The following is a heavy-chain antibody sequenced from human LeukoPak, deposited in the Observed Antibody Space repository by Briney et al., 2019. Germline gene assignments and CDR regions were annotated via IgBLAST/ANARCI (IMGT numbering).Heavy chain of an antibody. V-gene: IGHV1-2*02. D-gene: IGHD3-16*01. CDR1: GYTFTSYG. J-gene: IGHJ5*02. CDR3: ARIGGRLNWFDP. CDR2: INPNSAGT. Sequence: GASVKVSCKASGYTFTSYGISWVRQAPGQGLEWMGWINPNSAGTNYAQKFQGRVSMTRDTSISTAYMELSRLRSDDTAVYYCARIGGRLNWFDPWGQGTLVTVSS.